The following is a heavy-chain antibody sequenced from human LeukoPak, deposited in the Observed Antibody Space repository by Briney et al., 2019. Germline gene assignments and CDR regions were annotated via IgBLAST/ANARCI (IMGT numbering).Heavy chain of an antibody. D-gene: IGHD6-13*01. V-gene: IGHV4-59*08. Sequence: ETLSLTCTVSGGSISSYYWSWIRQSPGKGLEWIGYIYYTGSTKYNASLKSRVTISVDTSKNQFSLKLSSVTAADTAVYYCARLRPSIGAAGTFDYWGQGTLVPVSS. CDR2: IYYTGST. CDR3: ARLRPSIGAAGTFDY. J-gene: IGHJ4*02. CDR1: GGSISSYY.